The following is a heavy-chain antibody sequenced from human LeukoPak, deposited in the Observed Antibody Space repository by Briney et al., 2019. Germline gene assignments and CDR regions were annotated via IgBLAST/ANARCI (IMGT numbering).Heavy chain of an antibody. CDR2: INPSAGGT. CDR3: ARDRRSSGWFLSHFDY. Sequence: GASVKVSCKASGYTFTSYYIHWVRQAPGQGLQWMGIINPSAGGTVYAQKFQGRVTMTRDTSTSTVYMELSSLRSDDTAVYYCARDRRSSGWFLSHFDYWGQGALVTVSS. D-gene: IGHD6-19*01. J-gene: IGHJ4*02. CDR1: GYTFTSYY. V-gene: IGHV1-46*01.